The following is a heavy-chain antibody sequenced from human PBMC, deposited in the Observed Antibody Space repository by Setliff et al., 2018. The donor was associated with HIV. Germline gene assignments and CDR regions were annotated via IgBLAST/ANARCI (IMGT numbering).Heavy chain of an antibody. CDR3: ARGVVEYDFWSGSGDYYYMDV. D-gene: IGHD3-3*01. CDR1: GDSVSRRC. Sequence: PSETLSLTCAVSGDSVSRRCWSWVRQSQEKGLEWIGYISYSGSTDYNPSLKSRVTISIDTSKNQFSLKLNSVTAADTAVYYCARGVVEYDFWSGSGDYYYMDVWGKGTTVTVSS. J-gene: IGHJ6*03. CDR2: ISYSGST. V-gene: IGHV4-59*02.